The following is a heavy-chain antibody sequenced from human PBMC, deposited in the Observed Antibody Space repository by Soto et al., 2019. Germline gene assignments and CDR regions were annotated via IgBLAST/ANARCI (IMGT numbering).Heavy chain of an antibody. CDR3: ARALRRWNVATITHWFDP. Sequence: SETLSLTCTVSGGSVSSGSYYWSWIRQPPGKGLEWIGYIYYSGSTNYNPSLKSRVTISVDTSKNQFSLKLSSVTAADTAVYYCARALRRWNVATITHWFDPWGQGTLVTVSS. CDR2: IYYSGST. CDR1: GGSVSSGSYY. J-gene: IGHJ5*02. D-gene: IGHD5-12*01. V-gene: IGHV4-61*01.